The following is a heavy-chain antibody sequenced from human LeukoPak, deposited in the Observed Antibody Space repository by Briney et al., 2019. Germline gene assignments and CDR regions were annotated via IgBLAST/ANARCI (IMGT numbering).Heavy chain of an antibody. V-gene: IGHV1-18*01. J-gene: IGHJ4*02. D-gene: IGHD2-2*03. CDR3: ARDRRDGYCSSTSCYIVLY. CDR2: ISAYNGNT. Sequence: ASVKVSCKASGYTFTSYGISGVRQAPGQGLEWVGWISAYNGNTNYAQKLQGRVTITTDTSTSTAYMELRSLRSDDPAVYYCARDRRDGYCSSTSCYIVLYWGQGTLVTVSS. CDR1: GYTFTSYG.